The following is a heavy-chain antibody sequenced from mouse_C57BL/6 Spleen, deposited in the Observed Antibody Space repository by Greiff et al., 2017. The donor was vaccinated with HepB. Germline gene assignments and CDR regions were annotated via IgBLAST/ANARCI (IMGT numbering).Heavy chain of an antibody. CDR3: DYGGYYAMDY. V-gene: IGHV1-81*01. Sequence: VQLQQSGAELARPGASVKLSCKASGYTFTSYGISWVKQRTGQGLEWIGEIYPRSGNTYYNEKFKGKATLTADKSSSTAYMELRSLTSEDSAVYFCDYGGYYAMDYWGQGTSVTVSS. D-gene: IGHD1-1*01. CDR2: IYPRSGNT. CDR1: GYTFTSYG. J-gene: IGHJ4*01.